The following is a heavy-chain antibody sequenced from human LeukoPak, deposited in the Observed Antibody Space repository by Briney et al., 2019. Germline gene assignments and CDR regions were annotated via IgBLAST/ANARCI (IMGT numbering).Heavy chain of an antibody. D-gene: IGHD3-22*01. Sequence: PSETLSLTCAVSGGSISSTNWWSWVRQPPGKGLEWIGSISHSGSTYYNPSLKSRVTISVDTSKNQFSLRLRSVTAADTAVYYCARAFNYYDSSGTRWYFDLWGRGTLVTVSS. V-gene: IGHV4-4*02. J-gene: IGHJ2*01. CDR1: GGSISSTNW. CDR2: ISHSGST. CDR3: ARAFNYYDSSGTRWYFDL.